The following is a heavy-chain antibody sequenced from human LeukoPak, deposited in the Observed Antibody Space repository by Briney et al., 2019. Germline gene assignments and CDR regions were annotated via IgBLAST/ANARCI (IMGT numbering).Heavy chain of an antibody. V-gene: IGHV3-7*03. CDR2: IKPDGNDK. CDR3: TTIDCEY. J-gene: IGHJ4*02. CDR1: GFTFSIHW. Sequence: GGSLRLSCVASGFTFSIHWMTWVRQAPGKGLEWVATIKPDGNDKFLVDSVKGRFTISKDNAKTSLFLQMNSLRAEDTAMYYCTTIDCEYWGQGALVTVSS. D-gene: IGHD5-24*01.